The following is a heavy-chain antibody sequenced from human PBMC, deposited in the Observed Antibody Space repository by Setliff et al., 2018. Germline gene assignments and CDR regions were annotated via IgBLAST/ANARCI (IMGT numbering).Heavy chain of an antibody. V-gene: IGHV1-46*03. Sequence: AGAMGLCWGGGHTLTNDPVQWVRQAPGQGHVGMGIINPSGGLTRYAQKFQGRVTMTRDTSTSTVYMEVISLRSEDTAVYFCASDRFYNAWSGTSSTAQHDPFDIWGHGTMVTVSS. J-gene: IGHJ3*02. CDR3: ASDRFYNAWSGTSSTAQHDPFDI. CDR2: INPSGGLT. CDR1: GHTLTNDP. D-gene: IGHD3-3*01.